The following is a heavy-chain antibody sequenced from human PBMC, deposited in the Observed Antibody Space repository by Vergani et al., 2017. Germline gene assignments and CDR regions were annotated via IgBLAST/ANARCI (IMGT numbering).Heavy chain of an antibody. CDR3: TRDPELTLAPRPFDY. Sequence: EVQLLESGGGLVQPGGSLRLSCAASGFTFSSYAMSWVRQAPGKGLEWVGFIRSKTYGEATDYAASVKGRFTISRDDSKSIAYLQMNSLKTEDTGVYYCTRDPELTLAPRPFDYWGQGPLVTVSS. J-gene: IGHJ4*02. D-gene: IGHD6-6*01. CDR1: GFTFSSYA. V-gene: IGHV3-49*04. CDR2: IRSKTYGEAT.